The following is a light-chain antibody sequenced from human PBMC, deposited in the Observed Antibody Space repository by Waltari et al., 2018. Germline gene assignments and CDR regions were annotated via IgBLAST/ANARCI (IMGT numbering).Light chain of an antibody. V-gene: IGLV10-54*04. J-gene: IGLJ1*01. CDR1: INNVRNQA. Sequence: QAWLTQPPSVSTGLRQTATLPCTGNINNVRNQAAAWLQQHHGPPPKELSYRNNNRPSGISERFSASRSGNTASLTITGLQTEDEADYYCSAWDSNLSAYVFGNGTKVTVL. CDR2: RNN. CDR3: SAWDSNLSAYV.